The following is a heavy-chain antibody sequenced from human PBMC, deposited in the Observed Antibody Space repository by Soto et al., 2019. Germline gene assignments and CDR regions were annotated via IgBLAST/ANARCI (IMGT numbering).Heavy chain of an antibody. D-gene: IGHD3-10*01. V-gene: IGHV4-59*01. CDR1: GGSISSYY. Sequence: SETLSLTCTVSGGSISSYYWSWIRQPPGKGLEWIGYIYYSGSTNYNPSLKSRVTISVDTSKNQFSLKLSSVTAADTAVYYCASAWANYYGSGRYTNWFDPWGQRTLVPVSX. CDR2: IYYSGST. CDR3: ASAWANYYGSGRYTNWFDP. J-gene: IGHJ5*02.